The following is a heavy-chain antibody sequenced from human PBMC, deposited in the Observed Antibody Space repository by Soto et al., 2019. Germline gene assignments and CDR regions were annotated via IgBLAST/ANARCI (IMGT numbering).Heavy chain of an antibody. CDR3: ARGALYGGPTYYYYYYMDV. Sequence: GGSLRLSCAASGFTFSSYWMHWVRQAPGKGLVWVSRINSDGSSTSYADSVKGRFTISRDNAKNTLYLQMNSLRAEDTAVYYCARGALYGGPTYYYYYYMDVWGKGTTVTVSS. CDR1: GFTFSSYW. CDR2: INSDGSST. J-gene: IGHJ6*03. D-gene: IGHD4-17*01. V-gene: IGHV3-74*01.